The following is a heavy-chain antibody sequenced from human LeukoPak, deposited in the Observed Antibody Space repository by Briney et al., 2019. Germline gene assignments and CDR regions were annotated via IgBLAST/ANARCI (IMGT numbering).Heavy chain of an antibody. Sequence: PGGSLRISCAASGFTFSSYWMHWVRQAPGKGLVWVSRINSDGSSTSYADSVKGRFTISRDNAKNTLYLQMNSLRAEDTAVYYCARKAGGYSYGPLDYWGQGTLVTVSS. J-gene: IGHJ4*02. CDR2: INSDGSST. V-gene: IGHV3-74*01. CDR3: ARKAGGYSYGPLDY. D-gene: IGHD5-18*01. CDR1: GFTFSSYW.